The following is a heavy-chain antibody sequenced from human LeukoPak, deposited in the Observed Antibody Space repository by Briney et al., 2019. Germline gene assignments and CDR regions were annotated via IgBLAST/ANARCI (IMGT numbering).Heavy chain of an antibody. Sequence: APVKASCKASGHTFTSYYMHWVRQAPGQGVEWMGIINPSGGSTSYAQKFQGRVTITRDKSTSTVYMELSSLRAEDTAVYSCARNHGERGYRYTNFDYWGQGTLVTVSS. J-gene: IGHJ4*02. V-gene: IGHV1-46*01. CDR2: INPSGGST. CDR3: ARNHGERGYRYTNFDY. CDR1: GHTFTSYY. D-gene: IGHD5-18*01.